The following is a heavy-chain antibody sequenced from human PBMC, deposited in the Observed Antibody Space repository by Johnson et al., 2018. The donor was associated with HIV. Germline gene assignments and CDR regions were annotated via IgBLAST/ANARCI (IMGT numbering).Heavy chain of an antibody. CDR2: IYSGGST. D-gene: IGHD6-13*01. CDR1: GFTVSSNY. CDR3: AREGASAVRYSSSWYGHDAFDI. J-gene: IGHJ3*02. Sequence: VRLVETGGGLIQPGRSLRLSCAASGFTVSSNYMSWVRQAPGKELEWVSVIYSGGSTYYADSVKGRFTISRDNSKNTLYLQMNSLRAEDTAVYYCAREGASAVRYSSSWYGHDAFDIWGQGTMVTVSS. V-gene: IGHV3-53*02.